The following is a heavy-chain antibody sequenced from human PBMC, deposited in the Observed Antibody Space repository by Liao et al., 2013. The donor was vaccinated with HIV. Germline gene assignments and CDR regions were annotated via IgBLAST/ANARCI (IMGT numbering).Heavy chain of an antibody. V-gene: IGHV4-34*01. CDR3: ARGSGIYSLHFDY. D-gene: IGHD2-15*01. CDR1: GGSFSGYY. Sequence: QVQLQQWGAGLLKPSETLSLTCAVYGGSFSGYYWSWIRQPPGKGLEWIGEINHSGSTNYNPSLKSRVTISVDTSKNQFSLKLSSVTAADTAVYYCARGSGIYSLHFDYWGQGTLVTVSS. CDR2: INHSGST. J-gene: IGHJ4*02.